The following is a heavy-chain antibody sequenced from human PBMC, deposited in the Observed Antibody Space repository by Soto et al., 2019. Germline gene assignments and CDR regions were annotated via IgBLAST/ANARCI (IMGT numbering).Heavy chain of an antibody. D-gene: IGHD6-19*01. CDR2: IYYTGSA. CDR3: AYSSGWYGWFDP. J-gene: IGHJ5*02. Sequence: PSDTLSLTCTVSGGSISIYYWIWIRQPPGKGLEWIGYIYYTGSANYNPSLKSRVTISVDTSKNQFSLKLSSVTAADTAVYYCAYSSGWYGWFDPWGQGTLVTVSS. V-gene: IGHV4-59*01. CDR1: GGSISIYY.